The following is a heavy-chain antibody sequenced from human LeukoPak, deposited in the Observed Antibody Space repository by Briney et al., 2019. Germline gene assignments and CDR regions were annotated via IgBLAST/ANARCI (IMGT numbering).Heavy chain of an antibody. J-gene: IGHJ4*02. D-gene: IGHD4-17*01. CDR1: GYSFTSYW. V-gene: IGHV5-51*01. CDR2: IYPGDSNI. Sequence: GESLKISCKGSGYSFTSYWIGWVRHMPGKGLEWVGLIYPGDSNIRYSPSLQGQVTISADESISTAYLQWSSLKASDTAMYYCPRPHYGTSDYCGQGTLVTVSS. CDR3: PRPHYGTSDY.